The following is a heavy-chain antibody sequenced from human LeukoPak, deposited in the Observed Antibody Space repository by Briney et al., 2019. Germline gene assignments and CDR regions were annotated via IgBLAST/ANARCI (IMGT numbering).Heavy chain of an antibody. Sequence: GGSLRLSCAASGFTFSIHWMTWVRQAPGKGLEWVATIKPDGNDKYFVDSVKGRFTVSRDNSKNTLYLQMNSLRAEDTAVYYCAREARGSSWNYFDYWGQGTLVTVSS. CDR3: AREARGSSWNYFDY. CDR1: GFTFSIHW. V-gene: IGHV3-7*01. CDR2: IKPDGNDK. J-gene: IGHJ4*02. D-gene: IGHD6-13*01.